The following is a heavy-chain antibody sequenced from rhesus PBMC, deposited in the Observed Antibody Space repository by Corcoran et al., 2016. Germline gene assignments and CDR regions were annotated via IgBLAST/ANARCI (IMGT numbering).Heavy chain of an antibody. CDR2: ISYDGSKK. CDR3: ARENGYNWNYGDFEF. J-gene: IGHJ1*01. D-gene: IGHD1-26*01. Sequence: EVQLVESGGGLVQPGGSLRLSCAASGFTFSSYGMHWVRQAPGKGLEWVAVISYDGSKKYYADSVKHRFTICIDNSQNMLYLQMNILKLEDTAVYYCARENGYNWNYGDFEFWGQGALVTVSS. CDR1: GFTFSSYG. V-gene: IGHV3-54*02.